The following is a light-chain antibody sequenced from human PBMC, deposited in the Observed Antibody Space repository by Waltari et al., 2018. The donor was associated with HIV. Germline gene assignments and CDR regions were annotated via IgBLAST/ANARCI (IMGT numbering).Light chain of an antibody. CDR2: GNN. CDR1: SHNIGPGYA. J-gene: IGLJ2*01. Sequence: QSVLPQPPPVSGPPGPRVTISSAGSSHNIGPGYAVHWYHQLPRTAPHLLMYGNNYRASGVPQRSSGTSVGPSAPLATAGLQADEDAYYYCQSYNSGSCGSLFGGGTKLTVL. CDR3: QSYNSGSCGSL. V-gene: IGLV1-40*01.